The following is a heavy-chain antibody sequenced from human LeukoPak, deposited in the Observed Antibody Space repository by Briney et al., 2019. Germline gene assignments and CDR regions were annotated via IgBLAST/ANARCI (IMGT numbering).Heavy chain of an antibody. CDR1: GGTVSSYV. CDR2: IIPIFGTA. J-gene: IGHJ4*02. Sequence: SVKVSCKPSGGTVSSYVISWVRQAPGHGREGMGGIIPIFGTANYAQKLQGRVTITTDESTSTAYMELSSLRSEDTAVYYCATRLSYCSGGSCYPTDFVYWGQGTLVTVSS. CDR3: ATRLSYCSGGSCYPTDFVY. D-gene: IGHD2-15*01. V-gene: IGHV1-69*05.